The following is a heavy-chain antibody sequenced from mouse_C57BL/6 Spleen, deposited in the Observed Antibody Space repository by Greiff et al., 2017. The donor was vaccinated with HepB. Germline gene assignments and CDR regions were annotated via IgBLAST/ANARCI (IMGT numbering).Heavy chain of an antibody. V-gene: IGHV1-15*01. CDR3: TRGGVTEGPYYYAMDY. CDR2: IDPETGGT. J-gene: IGHJ4*01. CDR1: GYTFTDYE. D-gene: IGHD2-2*01. Sequence: VQLQQSGAELVRPGASVTLSCKASGYTFTDYEMHWVKQTPVHGLEWIGAIDPETGGTAYNQKFKGKAILTADKSSSTAYMELRSLTSEDSAVYYCTRGGVTEGPYYYAMDYWGQGTSVTVSS.